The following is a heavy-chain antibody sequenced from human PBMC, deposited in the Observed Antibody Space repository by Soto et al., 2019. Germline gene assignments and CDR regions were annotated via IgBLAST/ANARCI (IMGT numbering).Heavy chain of an antibody. V-gene: IGHV3-64*01. D-gene: IGHD3-9*01. CDR2: ISSNGGST. CDR3: AREATSRYFDWFPNSKGFDP. J-gene: IGHJ5*02. CDR1: GFTFSSYV. Sequence: GGSLRLSCAASGFTFSSYVMHWVRQAPGKGLEYVSAISSNGGSTYYANSVKGRFTISRDNSKNTLYLQMGSLRAEDMAVYYCAREATSRYFDWFPNSKGFDPWGQGTLVTVSS.